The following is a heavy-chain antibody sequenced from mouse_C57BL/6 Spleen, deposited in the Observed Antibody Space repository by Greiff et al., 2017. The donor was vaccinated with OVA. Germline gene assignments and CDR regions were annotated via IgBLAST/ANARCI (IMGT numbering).Heavy chain of an antibody. CDR2: INPNNGGT. CDR3: ARRRLIRNYGYFDV. Sequence: VQLQQSGPELVKPGASVKIPCKASGYTFTDYNMDWVKQSHGKSLEWIGDINPNNGGTIYNQKFKGKATLTVDKSSSTAYMELRSLTSEDTAVYYCARRRLIRNYGYFDVWGTGTTVTVSS. J-gene: IGHJ1*03. V-gene: IGHV1-18*01. CDR1: GYTFTDYN. D-gene: IGHD1-2*01.